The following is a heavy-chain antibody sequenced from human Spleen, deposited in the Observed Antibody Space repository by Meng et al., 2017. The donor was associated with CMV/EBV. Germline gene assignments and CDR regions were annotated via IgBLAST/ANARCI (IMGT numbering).Heavy chain of an antibody. Sequence: SVSSATYYWSWIRQPPGKGLEWIGYIYYSGSTNYNPSLQSRVTISLDTSKNQFSLRLTSVTAADTAVYYCARWGGYSWGYQAGFEYWGQGTLVTVSS. CDR3: ARWGGYSWGYQAGFEY. J-gene: IGHJ4*02. CDR1: SVSSATYY. V-gene: IGHV4-61*01. CDR2: IYYSGST. D-gene: IGHD5-18*01.